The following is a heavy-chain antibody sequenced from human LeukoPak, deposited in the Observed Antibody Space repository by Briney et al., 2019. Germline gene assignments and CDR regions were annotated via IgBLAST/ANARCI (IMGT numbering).Heavy chain of an antibody. CDR2: IYYSGST. J-gene: IGHJ6*02. Sequence: SETLSLTCTVSGGSISNYYWSWIRQPPGKGLEWIGYIYYSGSTNYNPSLKSRVTISVDTSKNQFSLKLSSVTAADTAVYYCARHRGRDGYNFYYYGMDVWGQGTTVTVSS. CDR1: GGSISNYY. CDR3: ARHRGRDGYNFYYYGMDV. V-gene: IGHV4-59*08. D-gene: IGHD5-24*01.